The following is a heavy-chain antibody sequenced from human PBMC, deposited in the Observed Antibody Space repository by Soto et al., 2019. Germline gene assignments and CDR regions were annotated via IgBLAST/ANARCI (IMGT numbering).Heavy chain of an antibody. Sequence: LSLTCTVSGASISGFYWSWIRKSAGKGLEWIGRIYATGTTDYNPSLKSRVMMSVDTSKKQFSLKLRSVTAADTAVYYCVRDGTKTLRDWFDLWGQGISVTVSS. D-gene: IGHD1-1*01. V-gene: IGHV4-4*07. J-gene: IGHJ5*02. CDR2: IYATGTT. CDR3: VRDGTKTLRDWFDL. CDR1: GASISGFY.